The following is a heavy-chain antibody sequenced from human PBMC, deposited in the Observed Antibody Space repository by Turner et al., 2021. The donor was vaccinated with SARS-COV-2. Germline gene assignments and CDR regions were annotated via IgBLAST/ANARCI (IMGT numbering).Heavy chain of an antibody. J-gene: IGHJ2*01. V-gene: IGHV3-33*01. CDR3: ASKNWERVSTYNWYFDL. CDR1: GCDVGDYG. D-gene: IGHD1-26*01. CDR2: IWHDGRTT. Sequence: QVKLVESGGGVVQPGRSLRLYCAASGCDVGDYGMHWVRQSPGKGLEWVAMIWHDGRTTYYGDSVRGRFTISRDNSNNIVYLQMNSLRAEDTAVYFCASKNWERVSTYNWYFDLWGRGTLVTVSS.